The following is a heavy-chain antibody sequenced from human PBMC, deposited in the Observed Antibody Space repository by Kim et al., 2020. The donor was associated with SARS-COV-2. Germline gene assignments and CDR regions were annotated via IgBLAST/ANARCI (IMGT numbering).Heavy chain of an antibody. CDR3: AREGLQGYYGSGSYYNGPVVN. V-gene: IGHV3-30*04. CDR1: GFTFSSYA. CDR2: ISYDGSNK. D-gene: IGHD3-10*01. J-gene: IGHJ4*02. Sequence: GGSLRLSCAASGFTFSSYAMHWVRQAPGKGLEWVAVISYDGSNKYYADSVKGRFTISRDNSKNTLYLQMNSLRAEDTAVYYCAREGLQGYYGSGSYYNGPVVNWGQGTLVTVSS.